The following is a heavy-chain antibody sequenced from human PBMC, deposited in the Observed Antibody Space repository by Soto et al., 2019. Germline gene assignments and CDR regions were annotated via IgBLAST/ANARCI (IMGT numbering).Heavy chain of an antibody. Sequence: PSETLSLTCTVSGGSISSGGYYWSWIRQHPGKGLEWIGYIYYSGSTYYNPSLKSRVTISVDTSKNQFSLKLSSVTAADTAVYYCASLSIAARPRWYYGMDVWGQGTTVTVSS. D-gene: IGHD6-6*01. J-gene: IGHJ6*02. V-gene: IGHV4-31*03. CDR3: ASLSIAARPRWYYGMDV. CDR2: IYYSGST. CDR1: GGSISSGGYY.